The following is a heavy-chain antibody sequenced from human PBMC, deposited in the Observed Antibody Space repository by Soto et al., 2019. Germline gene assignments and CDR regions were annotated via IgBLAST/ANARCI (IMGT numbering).Heavy chain of an antibody. CDR1: GFTFSSYS. V-gene: IGHV3-21*01. J-gene: IGHJ2*01. CDR2: ISSSSSYI. CDR3: ARVGMGLYFDL. D-gene: IGHD7-27*01. Sequence: GGSLRLSCAASGFTFSSYSMNWVRQAPGKGLEWVSSISSSSSYIYYADSVKGRFTISRDNAKNSLYLQMNSLRAEDTAVYYCARVGMGLYFDLWGRGTLVTVSS.